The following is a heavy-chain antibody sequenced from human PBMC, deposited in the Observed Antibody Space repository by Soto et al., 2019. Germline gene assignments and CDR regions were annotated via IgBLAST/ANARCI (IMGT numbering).Heavy chain of an antibody. CDR3: ARDEPLVPAASRLDP. CDR2: ISGYNDNT. CDR1: GYSFISNG. J-gene: IGHJ5*02. D-gene: IGHD2-2*01. Sequence: QVQLVQSGAEAKKPGASVKVSCKASGYSFISNGITWVRQAPGQGLEWMGWISGYNDNTKYAQKLQGRVTMTTDTSTGTAYKELRSLRSDDTAVYYCARDEPLVPAASRLDPWGQGTLVTVSS. V-gene: IGHV1-18*04.